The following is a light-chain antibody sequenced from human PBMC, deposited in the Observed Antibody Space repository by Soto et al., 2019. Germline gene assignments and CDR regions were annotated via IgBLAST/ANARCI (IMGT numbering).Light chain of an antibody. CDR1: QSVSSR. CDR3: QQYYSFPRT. J-gene: IGKJ1*01. CDR2: GAS. Sequence: EIVMTQSPATLSFSQVERVTLSCRASQSVSSRLAWYQQKPGQSPRLLIYGASTRATGIPARFSGSGSGTDVTLTISCLQSEDFATYYCQQYYSFPRTFGQGTKVDIK. V-gene: IGKV3-15*01.